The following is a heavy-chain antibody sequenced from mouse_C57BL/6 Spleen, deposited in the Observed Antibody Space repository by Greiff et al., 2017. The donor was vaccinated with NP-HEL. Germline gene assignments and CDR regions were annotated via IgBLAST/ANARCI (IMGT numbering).Heavy chain of an antibody. CDR1: GFTFSSYA. V-gene: IGHV5-4*01. CDR3: ARYYYGRDYFDY. D-gene: IGHD1-1*01. J-gene: IGHJ2*01. CDR2: ISDGGSYT. Sequence: EVQLVESGGGLVKPGGSLKLSCAASGFTFSSYAMSWVRQTPEKRLEWVATISDGGSYTYYPDNVKGRFTISRDNAKNNLYLQMSHLKSEDTAMYYCARYYYGRDYFDYWGQGTTLTVSS.